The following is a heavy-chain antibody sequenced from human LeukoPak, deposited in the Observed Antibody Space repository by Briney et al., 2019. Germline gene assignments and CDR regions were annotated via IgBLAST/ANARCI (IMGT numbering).Heavy chain of an antibody. CDR2: ISGSGHST. CDR1: GFIFTSYA. D-gene: IGHD5-24*01. V-gene: IGHV3-23*01. Sequence: GGSLRLSCAASGFIFTSYAMSWVRQAPGKGLEWVSGISGSGHSTYHADSVKGRFTISRDNSKNTLYLHMNSLRAEDTAVHYCAKGLSGDFDYWGQGTLVTVSS. J-gene: IGHJ4*02. CDR3: AKGLSGDFDY.